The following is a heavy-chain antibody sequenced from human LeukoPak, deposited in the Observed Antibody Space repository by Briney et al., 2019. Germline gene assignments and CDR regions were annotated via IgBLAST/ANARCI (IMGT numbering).Heavy chain of an antibody. V-gene: IGHV3-20*04. Sequence: QSGGSLRLSCAASGFTFDDYGMSWVRQAPGKGLEWVSGINWNGGSTGYADSVKGRFTISRDNAKNSLYLQMNSLRAEDTALYYCARVEGVRGVIQAVGGYYYYMDVWGKGTTVTVSS. CDR1: GFTFDDYG. CDR3: ARVEGVRGVIQAVGGYYYYMDV. J-gene: IGHJ6*03. D-gene: IGHD3-10*01. CDR2: INWNGGST.